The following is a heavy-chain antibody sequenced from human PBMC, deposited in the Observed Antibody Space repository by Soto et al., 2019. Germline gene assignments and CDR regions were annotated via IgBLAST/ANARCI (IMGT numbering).Heavy chain of an antibody. CDR3: AKVTGYIAAAAVLDY. V-gene: IGHV3-30*18. Sequence: GGSLRLSCAASGFTFSSYGMHWVRQAPGKGLEWVAVISYDGSNKYYADSVKGRFTISRDNSKNTLYLQMNSLRAEDTAVYYCAKVTGYIAAAAVLDYWGQGTLVTVSS. CDR1: GFTFSSYG. CDR2: ISYDGSNK. D-gene: IGHD6-13*01. J-gene: IGHJ4*02.